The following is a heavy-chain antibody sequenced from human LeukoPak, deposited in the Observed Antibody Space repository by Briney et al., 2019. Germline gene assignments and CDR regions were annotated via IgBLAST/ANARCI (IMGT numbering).Heavy chain of an antibody. D-gene: IGHD1-1*01. V-gene: IGHV4-39*01. CDR1: GGSVSSSSYY. CDR2: TYYGGNT. Sequence: SETLSLTCTASGGSVSSSSYYWGWIRQPPGKGLECIATTYYGGNTYYNPSLKSRVTISVDTSKNQFSLKVSSATATDTAVYYCASLGWNGDYWGQGTLVTVSS. J-gene: IGHJ4*02. CDR3: ASLGWNGDY.